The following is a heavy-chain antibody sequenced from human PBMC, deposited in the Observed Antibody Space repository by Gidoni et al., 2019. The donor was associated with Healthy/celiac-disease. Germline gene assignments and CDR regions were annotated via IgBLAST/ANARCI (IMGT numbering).Heavy chain of an antibody. CDR1: GFHFSAYY. J-gene: IGHJ4*02. D-gene: IGHD3-22*01. CDR2: ISSSGSTI. Sequence: QVQLVESGGGLVKPGGSLRLSCAASGFHFSAYYMSWFRQAPGKGLEWVSYISSSGSTISYADSVKGRFTISRDNAKNSLYLQMNSLRAEDTAVYYCARGETMIVLRAYYFDYWGQGTLVTVSS. CDR3: ARGETMIVLRAYYFDY. V-gene: IGHV3-11*01.